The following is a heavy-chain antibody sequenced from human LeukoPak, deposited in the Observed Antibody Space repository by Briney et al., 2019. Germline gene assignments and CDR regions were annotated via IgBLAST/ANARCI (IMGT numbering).Heavy chain of an antibody. D-gene: IGHD2-21*02. CDR3: ARVCGGDCYSHFDWFDP. Sequence: ASVKVSCKASGGTFSSYAISWVRQAPGQGLEWMGGIIPIFGTANYAQKFQGRVTITADESTSTAYMELSSLRSEDTAAYYCARVCGGDCYSHFDWFDPWGQGTLVTVSS. CDR1: GGTFSSYA. V-gene: IGHV1-69*13. CDR2: IIPIFGTA. J-gene: IGHJ5*02.